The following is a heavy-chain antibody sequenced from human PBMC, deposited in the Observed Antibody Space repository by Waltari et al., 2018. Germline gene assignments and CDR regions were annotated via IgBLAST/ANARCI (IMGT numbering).Heavy chain of an antibody. V-gene: IGHV3-30*02. J-gene: IGHJ6*03. CDR1: GFTFSSYG. D-gene: IGHD6-13*01. CDR2: RRHDGSKK. CDR3: AKAPGIAAAGPHYYYYMDV. Sequence: QVQLVESGGGVVQPGGSLRLSCAASGFTFSSYGMHWVRQAPGKGLEWVAFRRHDGSKKYYADSVKGRFTISRDNSKNTLYLQMNSLRAEDTAVYYCAKAPGIAAAGPHYYYYMDVWGKGTTVTISS.